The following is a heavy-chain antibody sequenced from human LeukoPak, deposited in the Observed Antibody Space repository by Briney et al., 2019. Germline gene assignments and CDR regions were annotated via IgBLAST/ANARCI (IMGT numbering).Heavy chain of an antibody. CDR2: ISSSGSTI. CDR3: TRFNYYDSSGFYYFDY. Sequence: GGSLGLSCAASGFTFSDYYMSWIRQAPGKGLEWVSYISSSGSTIYYADSVKGRFTISRDSAKNSLYLQMNSLRAEDTAVYYCTRFNYYDSSGFYYFDYWGQGTLVTVSS. V-gene: IGHV3-11*04. D-gene: IGHD3-22*01. CDR1: GFTFSDYY. J-gene: IGHJ4*02.